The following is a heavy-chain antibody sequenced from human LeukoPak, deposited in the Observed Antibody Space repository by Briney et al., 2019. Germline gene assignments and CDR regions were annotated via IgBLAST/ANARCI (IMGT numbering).Heavy chain of an antibody. Sequence: PGGSLRLSCAASGFTFSSYGMHWVRQAPGKGLEWVAVISYDGSNKYYADSVKGRFTISRDNSKNTLYLQVNSLRAEDTAVYYCAKARRVVIAMTYYYYMDVWGKGTTVTVSS. CDR3: AKARRVVIAMTYYYYMDV. CDR1: GFTFSSYG. V-gene: IGHV3-30*18. CDR2: ISYDGSNK. J-gene: IGHJ6*03. D-gene: IGHD2-21*01.